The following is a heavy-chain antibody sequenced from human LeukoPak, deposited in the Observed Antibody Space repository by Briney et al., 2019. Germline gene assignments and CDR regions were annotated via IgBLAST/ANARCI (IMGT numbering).Heavy chain of an antibody. Sequence: WGSLSLSCAASGFTFSSYAMHWVRQAPGKGLEWVAVISYDGSNKYYADSVKGRFTISRDNSKNTLYLQMNSLRAEDTAVYYCARELDTAMEIVHYYYGMDIWGQGTTVTVSS. CDR3: ARELDTAMEIVHYYYGMDI. CDR1: GFTFSSYA. J-gene: IGHJ6*02. D-gene: IGHD5-18*01. CDR2: ISYDGSNK. V-gene: IGHV3-30-3*01.